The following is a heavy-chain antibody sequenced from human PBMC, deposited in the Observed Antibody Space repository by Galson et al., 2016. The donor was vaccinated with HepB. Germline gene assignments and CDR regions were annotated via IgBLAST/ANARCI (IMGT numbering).Heavy chain of an antibody. CDR1: GFTFSNYA. J-gene: IGHJ4*02. CDR3: AKDRPAPFNADYASDY. CDR2: ISYDGSDK. Sequence: SLRLSCAASGFTFSNYAMHRVRQAPGKGLEWVAIISYDGSDKYYADSVKGRFTFSRDNTKSTLYLQMNSLRVEDTAVYYCAKDRPAPFNADYASDYWGQGTLVPVSS. D-gene: IGHD4-17*01. V-gene: IGHV3-30*18.